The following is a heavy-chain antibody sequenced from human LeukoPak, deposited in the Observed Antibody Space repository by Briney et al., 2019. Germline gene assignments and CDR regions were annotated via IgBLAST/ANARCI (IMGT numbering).Heavy chain of an antibody. CDR1: GYTFTGYY. D-gene: IGHD6-19*01. J-gene: IGHJ1*01. V-gene: IGHV1-2*02. CDR3: AREGSGWYMDFQH. CDR2: INPNSGGT. Sequence: ASVKVSCKASGYTFTGYYMHWVRQAPGQGLEWMGWINPNSGGTNYAQKFQGRVTMTRDMSISTAYMELSRLRSDDTAVYYCAREGSGWYMDFQHWGQGTLVTVSS.